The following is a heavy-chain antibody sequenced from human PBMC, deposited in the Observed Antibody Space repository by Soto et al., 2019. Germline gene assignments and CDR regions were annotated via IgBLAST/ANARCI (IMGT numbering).Heavy chain of an antibody. CDR2: IIPIFGTA. D-gene: IGHD6-13*01. CDR3: KIAAAGKWSQYFDL. CDR1: GCTFSSYA. Sequence: ASVKVSCKSSGCTFSSYAISCVRQAPGQGLEWMGGIIPIFGTANYAQKFQGRVTITADKSTSTAYMELSSLRSEDTAVYYCKIAAAGKWSQYFDLWGRGTLVTVSS. V-gene: IGHV1-69*06. J-gene: IGHJ2*01.